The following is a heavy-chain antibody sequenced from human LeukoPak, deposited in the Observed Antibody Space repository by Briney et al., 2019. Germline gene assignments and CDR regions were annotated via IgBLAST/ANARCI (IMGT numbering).Heavy chain of an antibody. CDR3: ARGWNSGYEILGYFDY. D-gene: IGHD5-12*01. J-gene: IGHJ4*02. Sequence: ASVKVSCKASGYTFTSYDINWVRPATGQGLEWMGWMNPNSGNTGYAQKFQGRVTMTRNTSISTAYMELSSLRSEDTAVYYCARGWNSGYEILGYFDYWGQGTLVTVSS. CDR1: GYTFTSYD. CDR2: MNPNSGNT. V-gene: IGHV1-8*01.